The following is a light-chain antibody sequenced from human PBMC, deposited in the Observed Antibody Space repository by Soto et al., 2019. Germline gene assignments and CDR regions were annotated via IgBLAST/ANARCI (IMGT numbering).Light chain of an antibody. CDR3: QHYGSSPRST. V-gene: IGKV3-20*01. Sequence: EIVLTQSPGTLSLSPGERATLSCRASQSVSSSYLAWYQQKPGQAPRLLIYGASSRATGIPDRFRGSGSGTDFTLTISRLEPENFAVYYCQHYGSSPRSTFGQGTRLEIK. J-gene: IGKJ5*01. CDR1: QSVSSSY. CDR2: GAS.